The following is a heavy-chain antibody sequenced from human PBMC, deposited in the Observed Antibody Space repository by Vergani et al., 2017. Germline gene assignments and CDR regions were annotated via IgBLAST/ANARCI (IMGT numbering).Heavy chain of an antibody. Sequence: EVQLLESGGGLVQPGGSRRLSCAGAGFTFDTYTMAYVRQAPGKGLEWVATISSGGGDIFYADSVKGRFTISRDNSKNTLFLQMNSLKDEDTAVYYCTKANPRNRGYDYLYYHHAMDVWGQGTTVTVSS. CDR1: GFTFDTYT. CDR2: ISSGGGDI. CDR3: TKANPRNRGYDYLYYHHAMDV. D-gene: IGHD5-12*01. J-gene: IGHJ6*02. V-gene: IGHV3-23*01.